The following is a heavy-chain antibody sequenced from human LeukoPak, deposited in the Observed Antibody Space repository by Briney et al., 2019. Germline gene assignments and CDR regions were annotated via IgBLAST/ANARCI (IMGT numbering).Heavy chain of an antibody. D-gene: IGHD2-21*01. J-gene: IGHJ3*02. Sequence: PSETLALTCTVSGGSISSYYWSWIRQPAGKGLEWIGRIYTSGSTNYNPSLKSRVTMSVDTSKNQFSLQLSSVTAADTAVYYCARQPAPGDDAFDIWGQGTMVTVSS. V-gene: IGHV4-4*07. CDR2: IYTSGST. CDR1: GGSISSYY. CDR3: ARQPAPGDDAFDI.